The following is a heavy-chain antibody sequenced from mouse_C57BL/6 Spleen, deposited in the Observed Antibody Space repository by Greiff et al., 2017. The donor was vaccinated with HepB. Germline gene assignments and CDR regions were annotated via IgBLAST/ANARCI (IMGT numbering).Heavy chain of an antibody. CDR2: IYPGDGDT. D-gene: IGHD2-5*01. Sequence: QVQLKESGAELVKPGASVKISCKASGYAFSSYWMNWVKQRPGKGLEWIGQIYPGDGDTNYNGKFKGKATLTADKSSSTAYMQLSSLTSEDSAVYFCARGAYYSNYVYFDYWGQGTTLTVSS. CDR3: ARGAYYSNYVYFDY. V-gene: IGHV1-80*01. J-gene: IGHJ2*01. CDR1: GYAFSSYW.